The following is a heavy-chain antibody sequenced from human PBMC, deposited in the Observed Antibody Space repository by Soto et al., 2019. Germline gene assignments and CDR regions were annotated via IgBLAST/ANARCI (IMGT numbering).Heavy chain of an antibody. CDR2: ISAYNGNT. V-gene: IGHV1-18*01. D-gene: IGHD3-10*01. Sequence: QVQLVQSGAEVKKPGASVKVSCKPSGYTFTSYGITWVRQAPGQGLEWMGWISAYNGNTNYAQKFQGRVTMTTDTSPSTASLELRSLGSDDTAVYYCASGWFGEFVYQFDYWGQGTLVTVSS. J-gene: IGHJ4*02. CDR3: ASGWFGEFVYQFDY. CDR1: GYTFTSYG.